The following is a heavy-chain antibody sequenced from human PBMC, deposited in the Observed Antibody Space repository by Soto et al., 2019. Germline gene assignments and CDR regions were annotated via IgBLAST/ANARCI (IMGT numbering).Heavy chain of an antibody. CDR3: ARDTLGGAYDFLH. CDR2: IFSGGST. CDR1: GFTVSNLY. D-gene: IGHD3-3*01. V-gene: IGHV3-66*01. J-gene: IGHJ4*02. Sequence: EVQLVESGGGLVQPGGSLRLSCAASGFTVSNLYMTWVRQAPGKGLQWVAVIFSGGSTYYEDSVKGRFTISRDNSKNTLYLEMNSLRAEDTAVYYCARDTLGGAYDFLHGGQGTLVTVSS.